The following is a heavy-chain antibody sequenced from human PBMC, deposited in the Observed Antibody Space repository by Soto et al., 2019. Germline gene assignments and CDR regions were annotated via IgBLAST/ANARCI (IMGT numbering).Heavy chain of an antibody. V-gene: IGHV3-64*02. CDR2: ISPNGDRT. CDR1: GFTLSYYG. D-gene: IGHD3-22*01. J-gene: IGHJ4*02. CDR3: ARAFHDNSGYYYDY. Sequence: EVQLVESGEGLVQPGGSLRLSCVASGFTLSYYGMHWVRQAPGKGLEYVSAISPNGDRTYYADSVKGRFTISRDNSKNTLYLQMGSLRAEDMAVYFCARAFHDNSGYYYDYWGQGTLVTVSS.